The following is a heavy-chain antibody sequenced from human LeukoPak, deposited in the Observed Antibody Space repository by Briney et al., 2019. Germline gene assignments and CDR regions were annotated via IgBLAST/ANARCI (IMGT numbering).Heavy chain of an antibody. CDR2: ISSSSSTT. CDR3: ARVRYNYYGMDV. CDR1: GFTFSSYA. V-gene: IGHV3-48*02. Sequence: GGSLRLSCAASGFTFSSYAMSWVRQAPGEGLEWVSYISSSSSTTYYADSVKGRFTISRDNAKNSLYLQVDSLRDEDTAVYYCARVRYNYYGMDVWGQGTTVTVSS. J-gene: IGHJ6*02.